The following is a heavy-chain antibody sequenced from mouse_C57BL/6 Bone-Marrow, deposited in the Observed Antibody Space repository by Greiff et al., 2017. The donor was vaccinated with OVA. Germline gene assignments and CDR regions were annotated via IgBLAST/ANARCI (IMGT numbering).Heavy chain of an antibody. J-gene: IGHJ1*03. D-gene: IGHD1-2*01. CDR1: GYTFTSYW. CDR3: ARSFLWYFDV. CDR2: IHPNSGST. V-gene: IGHV1-64*01. Sequence: VQLQQPGAELVKPGASVKLSCKASGYTFTSYWMHWVKQRPGQGLEWIGMIHPNSGSTNYNEKFKSKATLTVDKSSSTAYMQLSSLTSEDSEVYYCARSFLWYFDVWGTGTTVTVSS.